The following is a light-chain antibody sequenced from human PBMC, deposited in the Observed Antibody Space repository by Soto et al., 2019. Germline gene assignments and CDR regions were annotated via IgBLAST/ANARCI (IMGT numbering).Light chain of an antibody. CDR3: QQYGSSPLT. Sequence: EIVLTQSPGTLSLSAGERATLSCRASQSVSSGYLAWYQQKPGQAPSLLIYETSSRVTGIPGRFSGSGSGTDFTLTISRLEPEDFAVYYCQQYGSSPLTFGGGTKVEIK. J-gene: IGKJ4*01. CDR1: QSVSSGY. CDR2: ETS. V-gene: IGKV3-20*01.